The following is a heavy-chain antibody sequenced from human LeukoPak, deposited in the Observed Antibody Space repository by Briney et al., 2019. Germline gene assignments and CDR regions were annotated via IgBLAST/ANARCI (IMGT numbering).Heavy chain of an antibody. CDR3: SNNAFGDYAFDY. CDR1: GGSFSTYS. V-gene: IGHV1-69*05. CDR2: IIPIYGTR. J-gene: IGHJ4*02. D-gene: IGHD4-17*01. Sequence: SVKVSCKASGGSFSTYSISWVRQAPGQGLEWMGGIIPIYGTRNYAQKFQGRVTITTDAYTTTAYTAYMELSSLRTEDTAVYYCSNNAFGDYAFDYWGKGTLVTVSS.